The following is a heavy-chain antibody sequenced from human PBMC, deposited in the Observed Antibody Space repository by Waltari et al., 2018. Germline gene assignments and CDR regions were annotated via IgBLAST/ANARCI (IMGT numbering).Heavy chain of an antibody. V-gene: IGHV1-24*01. D-gene: IGHD1-26*01. J-gene: IGHJ4*02. Sequence: QVQLVQSGAEVKKPGASVKVSCKVSGYTLTELSMHWVRLSPGKGLDWMGGFDPEDGETMYAQKFQGRVTMTEDTSADTAYMELSSLRSEDTAVYYCATDYLGIVGANFDYWGQGTLVTVSS. CDR3: ATDYLGIVGANFDY. CDR1: GYTLTELS. CDR2: FDPEDGET.